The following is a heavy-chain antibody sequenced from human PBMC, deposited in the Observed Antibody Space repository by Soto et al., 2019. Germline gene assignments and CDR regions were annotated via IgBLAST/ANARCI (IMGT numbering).Heavy chain of an antibody. CDR3: AKNSESSAYSSFDY. CDR2: ISGSGIST. J-gene: IGHJ4*02. D-gene: IGHD3-22*01. Sequence: GGSLRLSCAASGLTFSSYAMSWVRQAPGKGLEWVSGISGSGISTYYADSVKGRFTISRDNSKNTLYLQMNSLRAEDTAVFYCAKNSESSAYSSFDYWGQGTLVTVSS. CDR1: GLTFSSYA. V-gene: IGHV3-23*01.